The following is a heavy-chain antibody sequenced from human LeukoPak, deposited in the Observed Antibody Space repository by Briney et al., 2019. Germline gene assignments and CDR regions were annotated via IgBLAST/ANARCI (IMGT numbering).Heavy chain of an antibody. CDR1: RFTFTTYS. CDR2: ISSSGTYL. CDR3: VRDPSEASHPYYFDY. J-gene: IGHJ4*02. D-gene: IGHD2-2*01. Sequence: GGSLRLSCAASRFTFTTYSMNWVRQAPGKGLEWVSSISSSGTYLYYADSVKGRFTIPRDNAKNSLSLQMNSLRVEDTAVYYCVRDPSEASHPYYFDYWGQGTLVTVSS. V-gene: IGHV3-21*01.